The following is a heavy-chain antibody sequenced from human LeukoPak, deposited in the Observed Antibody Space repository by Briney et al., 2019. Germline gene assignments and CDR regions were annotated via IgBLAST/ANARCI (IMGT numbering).Heavy chain of an antibody. V-gene: IGHV3-7*03. CDR2: IKQDGSEK. J-gene: IGHJ4*02. CDR1: GFTFSSYW. CDR3: ARRYFDC. Sequence: GSLRLSCAGSGFTFSSYWMSWVRQAPGKGLEWVANIKQDGSEKHYVDSVKGRFTISRDNAKNSLYLQMNSLGAEDTAVYYCARRYFDCWGQGTLVTVSS. D-gene: IGHD3-9*01.